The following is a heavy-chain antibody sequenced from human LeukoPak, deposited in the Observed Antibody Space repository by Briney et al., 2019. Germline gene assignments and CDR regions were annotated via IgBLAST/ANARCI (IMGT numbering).Heavy chain of an antibody. J-gene: IGHJ6*02. CDR2: ISYDGSNY. CDR3: ARRKSQDYFYYYAMDV. D-gene: IGHD1-14*01. V-gene: IGHV3-30*04. Sequence: PGGSLRLSCAASGFSFRSYAMHWVRQAPGKGLEWVAVISYDGSNYYYADSVRGRFTISRDNSKNTLYLEVNSLRAEDTALYYCARRKSQDYFYYYAMDVWGQGTTVTVSS. CDR1: GFSFRSYA.